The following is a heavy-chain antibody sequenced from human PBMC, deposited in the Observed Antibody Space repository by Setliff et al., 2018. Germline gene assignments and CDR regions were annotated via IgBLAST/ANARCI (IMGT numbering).Heavy chain of an antibody. V-gene: IGHV1-69*08. CDR2: FIPMEGRA. D-gene: IGHD3-22*01. J-gene: IGHJ4*02. Sequence: ALVKVSCKASGSSFSSYTISWVRQAPGQGLEWMGRFIPMEGRADYAQNFQGRVTIIADKSTSTVYMELSSLRSEDTAVYYCARDDSSGYHTTYFDYWGQGTLVTVSS. CDR1: GSSFSSYT. CDR3: ARDDSSGYHTTYFDY.